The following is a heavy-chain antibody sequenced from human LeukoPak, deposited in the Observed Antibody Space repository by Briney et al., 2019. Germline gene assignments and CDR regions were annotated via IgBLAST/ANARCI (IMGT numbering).Heavy chain of an antibody. Sequence: ASVKVSCKASGYTFSSYGISWVRQAPGQGLEWMGWISAYNGNTNYARKFQGGVTMTTDTSTTTAYMELRSLRSDDTAVYYCAREQGGYSGSADYWGQGTLVTVSS. D-gene: IGHD5-12*01. J-gene: IGHJ4*02. V-gene: IGHV1-18*01. CDR2: ISAYNGNT. CDR3: AREQGGYSGSADY. CDR1: GYTFSSYG.